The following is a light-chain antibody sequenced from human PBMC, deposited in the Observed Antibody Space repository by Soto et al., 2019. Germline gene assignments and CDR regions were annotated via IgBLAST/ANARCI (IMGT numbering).Light chain of an antibody. Sequence: AIQLNQSPCSLSAPVGDRVTFTCRASQGISSALAWYQQKPGKAPKLLIYDASSLESGVPSRFSGSGSGTDFTLTISSLQPEDFATYYCQQFNNPITFGQGTRLEIK. V-gene: IGKV1D-13*01. J-gene: IGKJ5*01. CDR1: QGISSA. CDR2: DAS. CDR3: QQFNNPIT.